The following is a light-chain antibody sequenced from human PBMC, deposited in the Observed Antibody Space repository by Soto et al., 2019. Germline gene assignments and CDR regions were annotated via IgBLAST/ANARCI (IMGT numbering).Light chain of an antibody. Sequence: EIVMTQSPATLSVSPGERATLSCRASQSVSSNLAWYQQKPGQAPRLLIYGASTRATGIPARFSGSGSGTEFTLTISSLQSEDFAVYYCQQYYNWPRWTFGQGTKAEIK. CDR2: GAS. V-gene: IGKV3-15*01. CDR3: QQYYNWPRWT. CDR1: QSVSSN. J-gene: IGKJ1*01.